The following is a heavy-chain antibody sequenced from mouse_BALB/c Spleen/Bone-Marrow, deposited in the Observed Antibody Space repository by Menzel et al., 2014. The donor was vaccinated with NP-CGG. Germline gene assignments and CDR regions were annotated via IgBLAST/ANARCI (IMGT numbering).Heavy chain of an antibody. J-gene: IGHJ3*01. CDR1: GFTFSSYA. V-gene: IGHV5-6-5*01. Sequence: KLVESGGGLVKPGGSLKLSCAASGFTFSSYAMSWVRQTPEKRLEWVASISSGGSTYYPDSVKGRFTISRDNARNILYLQMSSLRSEDTAMYYCARWYYGSGFAYWGQGTLVTVSA. CDR2: ISSGGST. D-gene: IGHD1-1*01. CDR3: ARWYYGSGFAY.